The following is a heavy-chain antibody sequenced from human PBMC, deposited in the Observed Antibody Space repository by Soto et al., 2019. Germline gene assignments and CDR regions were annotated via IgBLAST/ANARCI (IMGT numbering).Heavy chain of an antibody. V-gene: IGHV4-59*01. CDR3: ARVDLAATISCPARGAFDI. Sequence: SETLSLTCTVSGGSISSYYWSWIRQPPGKGLEWIGYIYYSGSTNYNPSLKSRVTISVDTSKNQFSLKLSSVTAADTAVYYCARVDLAATISCPARGAFDIWGQGTMVTVSS. CDR1: GGSISSYY. CDR2: IYYSGST. J-gene: IGHJ3*02. D-gene: IGHD5-12*01.